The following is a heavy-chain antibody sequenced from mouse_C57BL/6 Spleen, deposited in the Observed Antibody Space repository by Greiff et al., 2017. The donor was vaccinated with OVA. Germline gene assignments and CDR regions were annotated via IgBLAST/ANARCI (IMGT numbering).Heavy chain of an antibody. D-gene: IGHD2-3*01. V-gene: IGHV14-2*01. J-gene: IGHJ2*01. CDR1: GFNIKDYY. Sequence: DVKLVESGAELVKPGASVKLSCTASGFNIKDYYMHWVKQRTEQGLEWIGRIDPEDGETKYAPKFQGKATITADTSSNTAYLQLSSLTSEDTAVYYCARRGYDGYYAYYFDYWGQGTTLTVSS. CDR2: IDPEDGET. CDR3: ARRGYDGYYAYYFDY.